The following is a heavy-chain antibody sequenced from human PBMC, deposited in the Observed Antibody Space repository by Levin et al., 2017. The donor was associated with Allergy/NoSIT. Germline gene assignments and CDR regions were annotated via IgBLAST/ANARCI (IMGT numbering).Heavy chain of an antibody. V-gene: IGHV1-69*01. D-gene: IGHD6-19*01. Sequence: KISCKASGGTFSSYAISWVRQAPGQGLEWMGGIIPIFGTANYAQKFQGRVTITADESTSTAYMELSSLRSEDTAVYYCARDTSIAVAGIVEDYGMDVWGQGTTVTVSS. CDR3: ARDTSIAVAGIVEDYGMDV. CDR1: GGTFSSYA. J-gene: IGHJ6*02. CDR2: IIPIFGTA.